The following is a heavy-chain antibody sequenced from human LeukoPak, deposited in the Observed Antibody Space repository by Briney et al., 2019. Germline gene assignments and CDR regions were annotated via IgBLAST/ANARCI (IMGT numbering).Heavy chain of an antibody. CDR1: GGSISSGDYY. Sequence: SETLSLTCTVSGGSISSGDYYWSWIRQHPGKGLEWIGYIYYSGDTYYNPSLRSRVSISLDTSKNQFSLKLSSVTAADTAVYYCARILGSGSYYIDYWGQGTLVTVSS. V-gene: IGHV4-31*03. CDR3: ARILGSGSYYIDY. J-gene: IGHJ4*02. D-gene: IGHD1-26*01. CDR2: IYYSGDT.